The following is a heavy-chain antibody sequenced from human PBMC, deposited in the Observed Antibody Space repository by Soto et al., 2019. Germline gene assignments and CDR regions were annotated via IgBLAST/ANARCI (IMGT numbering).Heavy chain of an antibody. V-gene: IGHV4-59*01. Sequence: QVQLQESGPGLVKPSETLSLTCTVSGGSISSYYWSWIRQPPGKGLEWIGYIYYSGSTNYNPSLKSIVTISVDTSKNQFSLKLSSVTAADTAVYYCARAPPPLLGFTFDYWGQGTPVTVSS. D-gene: IGHD3-10*02. CDR2: IYYSGST. J-gene: IGHJ4*02. CDR3: ARAPPPLLGFTFDY. CDR1: GGSISSYY.